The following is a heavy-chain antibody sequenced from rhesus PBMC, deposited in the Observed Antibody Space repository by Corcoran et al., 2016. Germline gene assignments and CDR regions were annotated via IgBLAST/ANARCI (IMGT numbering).Heavy chain of an antibody. Sequence: QVKLQQWGEGLVKPSETLSLTCAVYGGSISGYYYWSWIRPAPGKGLEWIGNIDGNSASTNYNPSLKNRVTISKDTSKNQFSLKLSSVTAADTAVYYCARESGSGYGLDSWGQGVVVTVSS. J-gene: IGHJ6*01. D-gene: IGHD2-33*01. CDR3: ARESGSGYGLDS. V-gene: IGHV4-73*01. CDR1: GGSISGYYY. CDR2: IDGNSAST.